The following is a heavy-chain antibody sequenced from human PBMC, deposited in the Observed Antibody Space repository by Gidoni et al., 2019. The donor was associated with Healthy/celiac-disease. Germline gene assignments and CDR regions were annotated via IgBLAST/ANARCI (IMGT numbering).Heavy chain of an antibody. CDR1: GFTFSSYS. D-gene: IGHD1-26*01. J-gene: IGHJ4*02. Sequence: EVQLVESGGGLVKPGGSLRLYWAASGFTFSSYSMNWVRQAPGKGLEWFSSISSISSSISYADSVKGRFTISRDNAKNSLYLQMNSLRAEDTAVYYCASSPALGANFWGQGTLVTVSS. CDR2: ISSISSSI. V-gene: IGHV3-21*01. CDR3: ASSPALGANF.